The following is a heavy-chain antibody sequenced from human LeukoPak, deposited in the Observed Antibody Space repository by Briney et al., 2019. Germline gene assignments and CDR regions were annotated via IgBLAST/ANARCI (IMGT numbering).Heavy chain of an antibody. D-gene: IGHD3-16*01. CDR2: ISAYNGNT. CDR1: GYTFTSYG. CDR3: ASLGGDYGYYYMDV. V-gene: IGHV1-18*01. Sequence: ASVKVSCKASGYTFTSYGISWVRQAPGQGLEWMGWISAYNGNTNYAQKLQGRVTMTTDTSTSKAYMELRSLRSDDTAVYYCASLGGDYGYYYMDVWGKGTTVTISS. J-gene: IGHJ6*03.